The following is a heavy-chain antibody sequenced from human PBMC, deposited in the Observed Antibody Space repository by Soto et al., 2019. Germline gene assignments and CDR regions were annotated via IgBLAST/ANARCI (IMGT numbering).Heavy chain of an antibody. D-gene: IGHD6-19*01. CDR1: GFTFDDYV. V-gene: IGHV3-9*01. CDR3: AKDMGYSVGWYYFDY. Sequence: GGSLRLSCAASGFTFDDYVMHWVRQAPGKGLEWVSGISWNSGSIGYADSVKGRFTISRDNAKNSLYLQMDSLRAENTALYYCAKDMGYSVGWYYFDYWGQGTLVTVSS. CDR2: ISWNSGSI. J-gene: IGHJ4*02.